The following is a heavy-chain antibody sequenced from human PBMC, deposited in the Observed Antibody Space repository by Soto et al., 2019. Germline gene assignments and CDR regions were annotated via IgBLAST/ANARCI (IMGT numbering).Heavy chain of an antibody. CDR2: INHSGST. CDR1: GGSFSGYY. V-gene: IGHV4-34*01. CDR3: ARGRHIVATIRKFDY. Sequence: TLSLTCAVYGGSFSGYYWSWIRQPPGKGLEWIGEINHSGSTNYNPSLKSRVTISVDTSKNQFSLKLSSVTAADTAVYYCARGRHIVATIRKFDYWGQGTLVTVSS. D-gene: IGHD5-12*01. J-gene: IGHJ4*02.